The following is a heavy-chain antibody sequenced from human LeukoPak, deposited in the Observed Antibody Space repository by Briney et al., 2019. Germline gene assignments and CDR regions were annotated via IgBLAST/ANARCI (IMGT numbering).Heavy chain of an antibody. D-gene: IGHD3-10*01. V-gene: IGHV3-30*01. J-gene: IGHJ4*02. Sequence: GGSLRLSCAASGFIFSSYAMHWVRQAPGKGLEWVAVISYDGSEKYYADSVKGRLTISRDNSKNTLYLQMNSLRVEETAVYYCARANMVRGARPDYWGQGTLVTVSS. CDR1: GFIFSSYA. CDR2: ISYDGSEK. CDR3: ARANMVRGARPDY.